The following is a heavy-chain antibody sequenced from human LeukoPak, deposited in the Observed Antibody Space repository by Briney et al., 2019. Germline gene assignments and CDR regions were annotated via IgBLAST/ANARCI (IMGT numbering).Heavy chain of an antibody. J-gene: IGHJ3*02. D-gene: IGHD3-10*01. CDR2: ISSSGSIT. Sequence: GGSLRLSCVASGFTLSSHNINWVRQAPGKGLEWVSHISSSGSITYYGDSVKGRITISRDNAKNSVSLYMNSLRAEDSAVYYCARPGITAFDIWGQGTMVTVAS. CDR3: ARPGITAFDI. V-gene: IGHV3-48*01. CDR1: GFTLSSHN.